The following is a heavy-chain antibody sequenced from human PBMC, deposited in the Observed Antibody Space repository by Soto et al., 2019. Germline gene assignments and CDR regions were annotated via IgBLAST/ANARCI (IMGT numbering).Heavy chain of an antibody. Sequence: EVQLVESGGGLVHPGRSLRLSCAASGFTFDDYAMHWVRQAPGKGLEWVSGISWNSGSIGYADSVKGRFTISRDNAKNSLYLQMNSLRAEDTALYYCAKDSGYSYGNVDYWGQGTLVTVSS. D-gene: IGHD5-18*01. CDR2: ISWNSGSI. CDR3: AKDSGYSYGNVDY. CDR1: GFTFDDYA. J-gene: IGHJ4*02. V-gene: IGHV3-9*01.